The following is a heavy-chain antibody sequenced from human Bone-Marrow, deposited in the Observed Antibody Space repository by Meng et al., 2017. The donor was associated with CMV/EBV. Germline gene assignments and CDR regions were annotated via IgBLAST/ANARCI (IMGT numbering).Heavy chain of an antibody. CDR2: IFSNDEK. Sequence: SGPTLVKPTATLTLTCTVSGFSLSNARMGVSWIRQPPGKALEWLAHIFSNDEKSYSTSLKSRLTISKDTSKSQVVLTMTNMDPVDTATYYCARIRSYYDFWSGSNWFDPWGRGTLVTVSS. CDR1: GFSLSNARMG. V-gene: IGHV2-26*01. D-gene: IGHD3-3*01. CDR3: ARIRSYYDFWSGSNWFDP. J-gene: IGHJ5*02.